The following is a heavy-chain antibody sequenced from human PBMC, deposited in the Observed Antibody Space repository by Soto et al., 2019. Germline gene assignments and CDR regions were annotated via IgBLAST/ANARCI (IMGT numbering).Heavy chain of an antibody. V-gene: IGHV1-18*01. CDR1: WYTLTTYG. J-gene: IGHJ4*02. D-gene: IGHD3-3*01. Sequence: VAVVKVSRKASWYTLTTYGISLVGTAPGQGLEWMGWISAYNGNTNYAQKLQGRVTMTTDTSTSTACMELRSLRSDDTAVYYCARGRDVLRFPFDYWGQGTLVTVSS. CDR3: ARGRDVLRFPFDY. CDR2: ISAYNGNT.